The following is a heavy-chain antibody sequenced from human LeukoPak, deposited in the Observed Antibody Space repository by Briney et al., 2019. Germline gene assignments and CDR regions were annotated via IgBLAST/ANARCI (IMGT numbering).Heavy chain of an antibody. CDR1: GYTFTGYY. J-gene: IGHJ5*02. D-gene: IGHD2-2*01. V-gene: IGHV1-2*02. CDR3: ATGFVSGVNCSSTSCPNWFDP. CDR2: INPNSGGT. Sequence: ASVKVSCKASGYTFTGYYMHWVRQAPGQGLEWMGWINPNSGGTNYAQKLQGRVTMTRDTSISTAYMELSRLRSDDTAVYYCATGFVSGVNCSSTSCPNWFDPWGQGTLVTVSS.